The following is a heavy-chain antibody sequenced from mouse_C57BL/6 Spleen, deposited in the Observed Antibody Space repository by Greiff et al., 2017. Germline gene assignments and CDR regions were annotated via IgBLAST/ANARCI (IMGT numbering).Heavy chain of an antibody. J-gene: IGHJ4*01. CDR1: GYTFTGYW. D-gene: IGHD2-5*01. Sequence: QVQLQQSGAELMKPGASVKLSCKATGYTFTGYWIEWVKQRPGHGLEWIGEYLPGSGSTNYNEKFKGKATFTADTSSNTAYMQLISLTTEDSAIDYRARSAYYSNSYAMDYWGQGASVTVSS. CDR3: ARSAYYSNSYAMDY. CDR2: YLPGSGST. V-gene: IGHV1-9*01.